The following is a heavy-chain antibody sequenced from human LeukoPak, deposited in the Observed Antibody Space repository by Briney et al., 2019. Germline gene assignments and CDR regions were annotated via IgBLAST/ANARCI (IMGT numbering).Heavy chain of an antibody. J-gene: IGHJ4*02. Sequence: GGSLRLSCAASGFTFSGFWMSWVRQAPGKGLEWVSVIYSGGSTYYADSVKGRFTISRDNSKNTLYLQMNSLRAEDTAVYYCARDLFYGSGSYSHAPFDYWGQGTLVTVSS. D-gene: IGHD3-10*01. V-gene: IGHV3-66*01. CDR3: ARDLFYGSGSYSHAPFDY. CDR1: GFTFSGFW. CDR2: IYSGGST.